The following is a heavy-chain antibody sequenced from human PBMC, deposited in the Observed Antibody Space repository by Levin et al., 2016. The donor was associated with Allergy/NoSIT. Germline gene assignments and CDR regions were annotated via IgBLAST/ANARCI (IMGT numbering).Heavy chain of an antibody. V-gene: IGHV3-74*01. Sequence: GESLKISCADSGSTFSSYWMHWVRQAPGKGLVWVSRINSDGSSISYVDSVKGRFTISRDNAKNTLYLQMNSLRADDTALYYCARSREGRATIFDYWGQGTLITVSS. J-gene: IGHJ4*02. CDR3: ARSREGRATIFDY. CDR2: INSDGSSI. D-gene: IGHD1-26*01. CDR1: GSTFSSYW.